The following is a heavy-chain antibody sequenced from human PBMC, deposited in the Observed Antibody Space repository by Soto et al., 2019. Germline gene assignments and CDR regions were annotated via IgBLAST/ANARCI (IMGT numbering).Heavy chain of an antibody. Sequence: PSETLSLTCSVSGYSVTSSDYYWAWIRQPPGKGLEWIGSMFYSGLTYYDPSLKSRVTLSVDTSKNQFSVRLNSVTAADTAVYYCARVNIVVVPVYGMDVWGQGTTVTVSS. V-gene: IGHV4-39*07. CDR1: GYSVTSSDYY. CDR3: ARVNIVVVPVYGMDV. J-gene: IGHJ6*02. D-gene: IGHD2-2*01. CDR2: MFYSGLT.